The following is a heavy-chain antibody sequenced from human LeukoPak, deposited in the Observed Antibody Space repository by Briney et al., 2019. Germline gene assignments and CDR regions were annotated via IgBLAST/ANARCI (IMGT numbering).Heavy chain of an antibody. CDR2: IKQDGSEK. CDR3: ARARALVSKPFDI. CDR1: GFTFSSYW. J-gene: IGHJ3*02. Sequence: GGSLRLSCAASGFTFSSYWMSWVRQAPGKGLEWVANIKQDGSEKYYVDSVKGRFTISRDNSKNTLYLQMNSLRAEDTAVYYCARARALVSKPFDIWGQGTMVTVSS. V-gene: IGHV3-7*01. D-gene: IGHD6-6*01.